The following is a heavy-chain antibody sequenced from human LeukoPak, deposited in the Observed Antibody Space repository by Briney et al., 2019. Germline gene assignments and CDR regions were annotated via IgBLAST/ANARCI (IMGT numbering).Heavy chain of an antibody. CDR2: ISWNGGSL. D-gene: IGHD3-10*01. Sequence: PGRSLRLSCAASAFIFDDYAMHSVRQAPGKGLEWVSGISWNGGSLPYADPVTGRFPLSRDNPPPSMYLTMNSLRTEDTALYYCARGLGGDQGYFDLWGRGTLATVSS. CDR1: AFIFDDYA. J-gene: IGHJ2*01. CDR3: ARGLGGDQGYFDL. V-gene: IGHV3-9*01.